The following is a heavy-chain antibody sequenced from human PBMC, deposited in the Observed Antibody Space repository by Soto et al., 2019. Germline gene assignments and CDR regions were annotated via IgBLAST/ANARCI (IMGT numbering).Heavy chain of an antibody. J-gene: IGHJ6*03. Sequence: EVQLLESGGGLVQPGGSRRLSCAASGFTFSSYAMSWVRQAPGKGLEWVSTISDSGSTYYADSVKGRFTISRDISKNTLYVQMSSLRAEDTAVYYCAKGGEGYCSGTSCLYHMDAWGKRTTVTVSS. D-gene: IGHD2-15*01. CDR3: AKGGEGYCSGTSCLYHMDA. CDR1: GFTFSSYA. V-gene: IGHV3-23*01. CDR2: ISDSGST.